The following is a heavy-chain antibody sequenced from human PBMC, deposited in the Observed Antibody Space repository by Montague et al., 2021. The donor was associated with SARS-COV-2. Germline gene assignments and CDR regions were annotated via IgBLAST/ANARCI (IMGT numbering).Heavy chain of an antibody. CDR2: ISYDGSNK. Sequence: SLRLSCAASGFTFSSYGMHWVRQAPGKGLEWVAVISYDGSNKYYXDSVKGRFTISRDNSKNTLYLQMNSLRAEDTAVYYCARELTYYGMDVWGQGTTVTVSS. V-gene: IGHV3-30*19. CDR3: ARELTYYGMDV. J-gene: IGHJ6*02. CDR1: GFTFSSYG. D-gene: IGHD2-21*02.